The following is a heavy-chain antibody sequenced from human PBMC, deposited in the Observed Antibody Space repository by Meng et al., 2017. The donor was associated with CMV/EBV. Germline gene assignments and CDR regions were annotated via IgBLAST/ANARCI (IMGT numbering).Heavy chain of an antibody. CDR1: GYMFINYG. J-gene: IGHJ4*02. CDR3: AREGDTADN. D-gene: IGHD5-18*01. CDR2: MSAYDGET. Sequence: KVPCTTSGYMFINYGITWVRQAPGQGPEWMGWMSAYDGETKYAQKFQGRLTMSTDTSTSTAFMELRSLKSDDTALYYCAREGDTADNWGQGTLVTVSS. V-gene: IGHV1-18*01.